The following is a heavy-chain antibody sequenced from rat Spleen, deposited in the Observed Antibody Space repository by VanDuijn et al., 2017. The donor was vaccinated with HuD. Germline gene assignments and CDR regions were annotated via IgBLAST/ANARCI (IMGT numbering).Heavy chain of an antibody. D-gene: IGHD4-3*01. J-gene: IGHJ3*01. CDR2: ISHDGRIT. CDR1: GFTFSDYY. V-gene: IGHV5-17*01. Sequence: EVQLVESGGGLVQPGRSLKLSCAASGFTFSDYYMAWVRQAPTKGLEWVATISHDGRITYYRDSVKGRFTVSRDNSKSTLYLQVDSLRSEDTATYYCARQDTSGYSNWFAYWGQGTLVTVSS. CDR3: ARQDTSGYSNWFAY.